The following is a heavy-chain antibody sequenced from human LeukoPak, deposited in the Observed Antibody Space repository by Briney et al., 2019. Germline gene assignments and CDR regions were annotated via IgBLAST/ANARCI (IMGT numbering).Heavy chain of an antibody. CDR2: IYHSGST. D-gene: IGHD3-9*01. CDR3: ARVLGKMVIKGRYFDWLLEVAAFDI. V-gene: IGHV4-4*02. Sequence: SGTLSLTCAVSGGSISSSNWWSWVRHPPGKGLEWIGEIYHSGSTNYNPSLKSRVTISVDKSKNQFSLKLSSVTAADTAVYYCARVLGKMVIKGRYFDWLLEVAAFDIWGQGTMVTVST. CDR1: GGSISSSNW. J-gene: IGHJ3*02.